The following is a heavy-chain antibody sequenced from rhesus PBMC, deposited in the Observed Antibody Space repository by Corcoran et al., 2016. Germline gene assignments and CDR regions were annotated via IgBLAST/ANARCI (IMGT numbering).Heavy chain of an antibody. D-gene: IGHD3-34*01. Sequence: EVQLVESGGGVVQPGGSLRLSCAASGFTFDDYAMHWVRQAPGKGLEWVSGISCSCGSTYYADSVKGQFTISRDNAKNSLYLQMGSLRAEDTALYYCAREWTTGVIIMGGFDYWGQGVLVTVSS. CDR3: AREWTTGVIIMGGFDY. J-gene: IGHJ4*01. CDR2: ISCSCGST. CDR1: GFTFDDYA. V-gene: IGHV3-201*01.